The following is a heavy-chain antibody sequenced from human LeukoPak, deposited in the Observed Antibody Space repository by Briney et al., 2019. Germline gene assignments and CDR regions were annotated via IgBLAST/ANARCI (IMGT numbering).Heavy chain of an antibody. J-gene: IGHJ6*03. V-gene: IGHV3-48*01. D-gene: IGHD4-17*01. CDR2: ISSSSSTI. CDR3: ANPFGTTVTTSYYMDV. CDR1: GFTFSSYG. Sequence: GGSLRLSCAASGFTFSSYGMTWVRQAPGKGLEWVSYISSSSSTIYYADSVKGRFTISRDNPKNTLYLQMNSLRAEDTAVYYCANPFGTTVTTSYYMDVWGKGTTVTISS.